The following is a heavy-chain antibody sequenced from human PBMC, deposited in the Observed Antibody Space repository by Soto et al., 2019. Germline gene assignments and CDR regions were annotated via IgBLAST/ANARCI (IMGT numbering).Heavy chain of an antibody. J-gene: IGHJ4*02. CDR3: ARALGITGTTSFDGVDY. V-gene: IGHV4-59*01. CDR1: GGSISGYY. Sequence: SETLSLTCTISGGSISGYYWSWIRQPPGKGLEWIGYLYYTGSTKYNPSLESRVAMSADTSKNQFSLKVTSVTAADTALYYCARALGITGTTSFDGVDYWGQGTLVTVSS. CDR2: LYYTGST. D-gene: IGHD1-7*01.